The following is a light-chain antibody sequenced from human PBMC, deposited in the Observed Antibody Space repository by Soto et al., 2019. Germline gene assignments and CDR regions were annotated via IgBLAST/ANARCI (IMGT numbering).Light chain of an antibody. CDR2: NNN. J-gene: IGLJ1*01. Sequence: QSVLTQPPSASGTPGQKVFISCSGSSSNIGGTNYAYWYQQLPGAAPKLLIYNNNQWPSGVPDRFSGSKSGTSASLAISGLQSEDEADYYCAAWDDSLNGLYVFGSGTKVTVL. V-gene: IGLV1-44*01. CDR3: AAWDDSLNGLYV. CDR1: SSNIGGTNY.